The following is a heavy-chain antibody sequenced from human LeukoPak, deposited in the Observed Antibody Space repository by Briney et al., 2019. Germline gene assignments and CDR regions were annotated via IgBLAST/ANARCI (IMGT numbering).Heavy chain of an antibody. V-gene: IGHV4-34*01. D-gene: IGHD3-10*01. J-gene: IGHJ5*01. Sequence: SETLSLTCAVYGGSFNDYFWTWIRQSPGRRLEWLGEINHSGVTNYSPTLNTRVTLSVDTAKNQFSLKLNSVTAADTAVYFCARVPPPGATAFGVVDSWGRGTLVTVSS. CDR2: INHSGVT. CDR1: GGSFNDYF. CDR3: ARVPPPGATAFGVVDS.